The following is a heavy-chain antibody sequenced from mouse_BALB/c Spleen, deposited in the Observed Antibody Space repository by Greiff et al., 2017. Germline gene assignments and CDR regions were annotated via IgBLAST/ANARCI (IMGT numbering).Heavy chain of an antibody. V-gene: IGHV1S81*02. CDR2: INPSNGGT. D-gene: IGHD2-10*02. CDR1: SYTFTSYY. Sequence: VQLQQSGAELVKPGASVKLSCKASSYTFTSYYMYWVKQRPGQGLEWIGEINPSNGGTNFNEKFKSKATLTVDKSSSTAYMQLSSLTSEDSAVYYCTRDGYGNYGLDYWGQGTTLTVSS. CDR3: TRDGYGNYGLDY. J-gene: IGHJ2*01.